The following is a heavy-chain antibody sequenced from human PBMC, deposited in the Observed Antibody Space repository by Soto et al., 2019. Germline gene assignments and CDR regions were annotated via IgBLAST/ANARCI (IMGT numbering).Heavy chain of an antibody. CDR3: VTNRGFDFYYFGS. J-gene: IGHJ4*02. CDR2: VYFSGTT. V-gene: IGHV4-31*03. CDR1: GVYRRTAGSC. Sequence: TLSLTRSVAGVYRRTAGSCCTCIRQDPGKGLEWIGYVYFSGTTYYNPSLKNRVTMSVDLSKNQFSLKLTSVTAADTAVYYCVTNRGFDFYYFGSWGQGTLVTVSS. D-gene: IGHD5-12*01.